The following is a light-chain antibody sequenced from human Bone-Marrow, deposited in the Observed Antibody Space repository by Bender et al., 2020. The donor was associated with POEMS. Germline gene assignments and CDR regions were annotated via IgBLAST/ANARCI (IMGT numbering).Light chain of an antibody. CDR1: NIGTKS. CDR3: QSADNSFTSVV. V-gene: IGLV3-25*03. Sequence: SYVLTQPPSVSVAPGQTARITCGGNNIGTKSVHWYQQKPGQAPILLIYRDTQRPSGIPGRFSGSRSGTTVTLTISGVQTEDEADYYCQSADNSFTSVVFGGGTKLTVL. CDR2: RDT. J-gene: IGLJ2*01.